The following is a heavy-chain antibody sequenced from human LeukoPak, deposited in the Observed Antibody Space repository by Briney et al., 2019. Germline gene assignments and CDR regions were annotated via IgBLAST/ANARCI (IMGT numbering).Heavy chain of an antibody. D-gene: IGHD2-15*01. CDR1: GYTFTSYG. J-gene: IGHJ5*02. CDR2: ISSYNGST. Sequence: ASVKVSCKSSGYTFTSYGISWVRQAPGQGLEWMGFISSYNGSTNYAHKLQDRLTITTDTSTSTAYMELRSLRSDNAAVYYCARGAAIVVVVAATGGGSWFDPWGQGTLVTVSS. V-gene: IGHV1-18*01. CDR3: ARGAAIVVVVAATGGGSWFDP.